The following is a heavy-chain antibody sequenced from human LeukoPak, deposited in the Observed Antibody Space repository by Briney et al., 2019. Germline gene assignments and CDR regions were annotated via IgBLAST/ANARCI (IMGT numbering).Heavy chain of an antibody. V-gene: IGHV3-30*07. CDR1: GFTFSSYA. D-gene: IGHD3-22*01. J-gene: IGHJ4*02. CDR2: ISYDGSNK. CDR3: AKGYDSSPYFDY. Sequence: GGSLRLSCAASGFTFSSYAMHWVRQAPGKGLEWVAVISYDGSNKYYADSVKGRFTISRDNSKNTLYLQMNSLRAEDTAVYYCAKGYDSSPYFDYWGQGTLVTVSS.